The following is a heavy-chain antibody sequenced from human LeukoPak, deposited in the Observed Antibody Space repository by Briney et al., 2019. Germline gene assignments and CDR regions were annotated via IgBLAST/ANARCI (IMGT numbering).Heavy chain of an antibody. CDR2: IYYSGST. Sequence: PSETLSLTCTVSGGSISSYYWSWIRQPPGKGLEWIGYIYYSGSTNYNPSLKSRVTISVDTSKNQFSLKPSSVTAADTAVYYCARGTTVTTDLHFDYWGQGTLVTVSS. V-gene: IGHV4-59*01. CDR3: ARGTTVTTDLHFDY. CDR1: GGSISSYY. J-gene: IGHJ4*02. D-gene: IGHD4-17*01.